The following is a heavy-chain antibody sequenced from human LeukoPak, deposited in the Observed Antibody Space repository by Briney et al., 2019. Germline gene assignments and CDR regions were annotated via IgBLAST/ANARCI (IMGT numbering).Heavy chain of an antibody. J-gene: IGHJ6*03. D-gene: IGHD6-13*01. CDR2: ISSSSSYI. V-gene: IGHV3-21*01. CDR1: GFSFSSYS. CDR3: ARVSSSSWYGGYYYMDV. Sequence: GGSLRLSCAASGFSFSSYSMNWVRQAPGKGLEWVSSISSSSSYIYYADSVKGRFTISRDNAKNSLYLQMSSLRAEDTAVYYCARVSSSSWYGGYYYMDVWGKGTTVTVSS.